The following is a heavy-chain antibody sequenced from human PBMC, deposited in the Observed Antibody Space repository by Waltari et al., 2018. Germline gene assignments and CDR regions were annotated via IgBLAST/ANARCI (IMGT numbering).Heavy chain of an antibody. V-gene: IGHV1-69*08. CDR2: ILPIFATA. J-gene: IGHJ4*02. D-gene: IGHD6-13*01. Sequence: QVQLVQSGAEVKKPGSSVKVSCKASGGTFISYASSWVRQAPGQGLEWMGRILPIFATANYAQKFQCRVTLTADKSTSTADMELSILISEDTAVYYCARGQSIAAAGTPFDYWGQGTLVTVSS. CDR1: GGTFISYA. CDR3: ARGQSIAAAGTPFDY.